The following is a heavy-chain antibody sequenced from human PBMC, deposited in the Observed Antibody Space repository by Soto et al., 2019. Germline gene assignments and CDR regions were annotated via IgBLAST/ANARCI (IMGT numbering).Heavy chain of an antibody. V-gene: IGHV3-23*01. Sequence: EVQLLESGGGLVQPGGSLRLSSAASGFTFSSYGMSWVRQAPGKGLEWISGLSDSGDKTYYADSVKGRFTISRDTSKNTLYLQMSSLRVEDTAVYYCAKDSGYDSTDWGQGTLVIVSS. D-gene: IGHD3-22*01. J-gene: IGHJ4*02. CDR3: AKDSGYDSTD. CDR1: GFTFSSYG. CDR2: LSDSGDKT.